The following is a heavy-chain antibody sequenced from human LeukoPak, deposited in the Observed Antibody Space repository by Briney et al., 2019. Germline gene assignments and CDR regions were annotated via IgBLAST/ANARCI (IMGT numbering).Heavy chain of an antibody. CDR3: AKSITIFGGYYSYYMDV. Sequence: GGSLRLSCAASGFTFSSYGMYWVRQAPGKGLEWVAFTRYDGSNKYYADSVKGRFTISRDNSKNTLYLQMNSLRAEDTAVYYCAKSITIFGGYYSYYMDVWGKGTTVTVSS. CDR2: TRYDGSNK. J-gene: IGHJ6*03. V-gene: IGHV3-30*02. CDR1: GFTFSSYG. D-gene: IGHD3-3*01.